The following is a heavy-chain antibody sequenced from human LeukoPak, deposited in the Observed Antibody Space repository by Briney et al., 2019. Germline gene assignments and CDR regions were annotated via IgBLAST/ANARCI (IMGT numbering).Heavy chain of an antibody. D-gene: IGHD2-21*01. J-gene: IGHJ4*02. CDR1: GFPFSDYF. CDR2: ISGSGYVI. V-gene: IGHV3-11*01. CDR3: ARDPVIGATPKRVHGGLDY. Sequence: GGSLRLSCAASGFPFSDYFMNWVRRTPERGLEWLAYISGSGYVIDYADSVKGRFIISRDNAKNSLYLQVHSLRAEDTAVYYCARDPVIGATPKRVHGGLDYWGQGTLVTVSS.